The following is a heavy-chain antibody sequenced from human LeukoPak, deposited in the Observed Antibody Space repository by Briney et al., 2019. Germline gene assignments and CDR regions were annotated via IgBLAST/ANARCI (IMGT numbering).Heavy chain of an antibody. Sequence: GRSLRLSCAASGFTFSSYAMSWVRQAPGKGLEWVSAISGSGGSTYYADSVKGRFTISRDNSKNTLYLQMNSLRAEDTAVYYCAKAKLLGVGPTPFDYWGQGTLVTVSS. D-gene: IGHD2-8*02. J-gene: IGHJ4*02. CDR1: GFTFSSYA. CDR2: ISGSGGST. V-gene: IGHV3-23*01. CDR3: AKAKLLGVGPTPFDY.